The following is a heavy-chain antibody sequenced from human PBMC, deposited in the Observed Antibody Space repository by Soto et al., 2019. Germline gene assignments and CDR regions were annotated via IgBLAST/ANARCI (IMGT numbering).Heavy chain of an antibody. V-gene: IGHV3-30-3*01. D-gene: IGHD5-18*01. CDR1: GFTFTTYA. CDR3: ARAPGHSSGNFAY. CDR2: MSYDGTNK. Sequence: PGGSLRLSCAASGFTFTTYAINWVRQAPGKGLEWVAVMSYDGTNKYYADSVKGRFTISRDNSKSTLYLQMNSLRPEDTAVYYCARAPGHSSGNFAYWGQGTLVTVSS. J-gene: IGHJ4*02.